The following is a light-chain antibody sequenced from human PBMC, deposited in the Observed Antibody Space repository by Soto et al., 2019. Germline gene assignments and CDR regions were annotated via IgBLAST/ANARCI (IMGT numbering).Light chain of an antibody. CDR3: QQRSNWPQK. CDR1: QSVDNY. J-gene: IGKJ1*01. V-gene: IGKV3-11*01. Sequence: EIVLTQSPATLSLSPGERATLSCRASQSVDNYLDWYQQKPGQAPRLLIYESSNRATGIPARFSGSGSGTDFILTISSLEPEDFALYYCQQRSNWPQKFGQGTKV. CDR2: ESS.